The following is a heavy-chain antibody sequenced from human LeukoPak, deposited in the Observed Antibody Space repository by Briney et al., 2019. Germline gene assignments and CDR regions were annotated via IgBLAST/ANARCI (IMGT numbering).Heavy chain of an antibody. CDR1: GYTFTGYY. CDR3: ARDYGGSYEYYFDY. V-gene: IGHV1-2*06. CDR2: INPNSGGT. J-gene: IGHJ4*02. Sequence: ASVKVSCTASGYTFTGYYMHWVRQAPGQGLEWMGRINPNSGGTNYAQKFQGRVTMTRDTSISTVYMELSRLRSDDTAMYYCARDYGGSYEYYFDYWGQGPWSPSPQ. D-gene: IGHD1-26*01.